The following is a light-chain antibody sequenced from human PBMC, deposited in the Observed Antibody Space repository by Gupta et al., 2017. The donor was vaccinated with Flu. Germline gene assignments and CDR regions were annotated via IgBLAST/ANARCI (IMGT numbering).Light chain of an antibody. CDR2: EGS. V-gene: IGLV2-23*01. CDR1: SSDVGSYNL. Sequence: QFALTQPASVSGSPGQSITISCTATSSDVGSYNLVSWYQQHPGKAPKLMIYEGSKRPSGVSNRFSGSRSGNTASLTISGLQAEDEADYYCCSYAGSSTFVFGTGTKVTVL. CDR3: CSYAGSSTFV. J-gene: IGLJ1*01.